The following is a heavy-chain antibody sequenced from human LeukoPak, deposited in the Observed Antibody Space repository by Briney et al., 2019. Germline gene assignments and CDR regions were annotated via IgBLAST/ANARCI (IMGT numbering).Heavy chain of an antibody. CDR1: GFTFSSYA. CDR3: AKVAVVVAAITYYFDY. CDR2: ISGSGGST. D-gene: IGHD2-15*01. V-gene: IGHV3-23*01. J-gene: IGHJ4*02. Sequence: PGGSLRLSCAASGFTFSSYAMSWVRQAPGKGLEWVSAISGSGGSTYYADSVKGRFTISRDNSKNTLYLQMNSLRAEDTAVYYCAKVAVVVAAITYYFDYWGQGTLVTVSS.